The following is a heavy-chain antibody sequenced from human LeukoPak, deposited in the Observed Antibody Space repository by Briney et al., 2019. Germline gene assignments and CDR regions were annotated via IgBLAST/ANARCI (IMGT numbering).Heavy chain of an antibody. CDR2: SHTAST. J-gene: IGHJ3*01. CDR3: AREKSPERKTWLQLGAFDV. D-gene: IGHD5-24*01. Sequence: SETLSLTCTVSGGSMSHHWSWIRQSPGKGLEWIVSHTASTNYNPSLKSRVTLSIDTSKSQLSFRLTSVTAADTAVYYCAREKSPERKTWLQLGAFDVWGQGTVVTVSS. V-gene: IGHV4-59*11. CDR1: GGSMSHH.